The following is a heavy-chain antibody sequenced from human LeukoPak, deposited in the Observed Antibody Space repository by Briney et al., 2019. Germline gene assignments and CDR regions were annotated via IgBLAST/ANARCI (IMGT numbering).Heavy chain of an antibody. Sequence: XLXXVSRINSDGSSTSYADSVKGRFTISRDNAKNSLYLQMNSLRAEDTAVYYCARESRGHADYWGQGTLVTVSS. D-gene: IGHD5-12*01. V-gene: IGHV3-74*01. CDR2: INSDGSST. J-gene: IGHJ4*02. CDR3: ARESRGHADY.